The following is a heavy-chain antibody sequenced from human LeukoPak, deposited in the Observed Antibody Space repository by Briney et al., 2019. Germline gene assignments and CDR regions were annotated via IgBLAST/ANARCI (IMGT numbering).Heavy chain of an antibody. CDR1: GGSISSYY. V-gene: IGHV4-59*12. Sequence: SETLSLTCSVSGGSISSYYWSWIRQPPGMGLEWIGYVYYSGSTNYNPSLKSQVSMSVDTSKNQFYLKLSSVTAADTAVYYCVRGDGYYSTFDYWGQGTLVTVSS. J-gene: IGHJ4*02. D-gene: IGHD5-24*01. CDR2: VYYSGST. CDR3: VRGDGYYSTFDY.